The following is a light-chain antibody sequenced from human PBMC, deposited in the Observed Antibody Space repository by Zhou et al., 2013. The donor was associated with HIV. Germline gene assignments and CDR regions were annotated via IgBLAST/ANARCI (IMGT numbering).Light chain of an antibody. Sequence: EIVLTQSPGILSLSPGERATLSCRASQSVSSNLAWYQQKPGQAPRLLIYGASTRATGIPARFSGSGSGTEFTLTISSLQSEDFAVYYCQQYGSSPRTFGQGTKVEIK. CDR3: QQYGSSPRT. CDR1: QSVSSN. J-gene: IGKJ1*01. CDR2: GAS. V-gene: IGKV3-15*01.